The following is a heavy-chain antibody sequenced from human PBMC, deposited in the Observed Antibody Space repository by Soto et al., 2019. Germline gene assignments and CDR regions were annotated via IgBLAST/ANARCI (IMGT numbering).Heavy chain of an antibody. CDR1: GGSISSGGYY. CDR3: AGGATWNYYYYGMDV. J-gene: IGHJ6*02. V-gene: IGHV4-31*03. D-gene: IGHD1-26*01. Sequence: PSETLSLTCTVSGGSISSGGYYWSWIRQHPGKGLEWIGYIYYSGSTYYNPSLKSRVTISVDTSKNQFSLKLSSVTAADMAVYYCAGGATWNYYYYGMDVWGQGTTVTVSS. CDR2: IYYSGST.